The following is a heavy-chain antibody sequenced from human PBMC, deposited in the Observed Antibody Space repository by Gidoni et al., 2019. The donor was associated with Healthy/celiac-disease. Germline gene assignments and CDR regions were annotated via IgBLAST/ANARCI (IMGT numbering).Heavy chain of an antibody. D-gene: IGHD3-10*01. CDR3: ARMIESGGMDV. CDR2: IDWDDDK. CDR1: GFSLSTSGMS. V-gene: IGHV2-70*01. J-gene: IGHJ6*02. Sequence: QVTLRESGPALVTPTQTLTLTCTFSGFSLSTSGMSVSWIRQPPGKALEWLALIDWDDDKYYSTSLKTRLTISKDTSKSQVVLTVTNMDPVDTATYYCARMIESGGMDVWGQGTTVTVSS.